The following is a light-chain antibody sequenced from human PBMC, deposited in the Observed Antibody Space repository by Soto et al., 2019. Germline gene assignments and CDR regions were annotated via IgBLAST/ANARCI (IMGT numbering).Light chain of an antibody. CDR2: EVN. J-gene: IGLJ3*02. V-gene: IGLV2-14*01. CDR1: SSDVGGLNY. Sequence: HSALTQPASVSGSPGQSITISCTGTSSDVGGLNYVSWFQQHPGKAPKLIIYEVNRWPSGVSNRFSGSKSGNTASLTVSGLQAEDEADYYCSSYTYSSTWVFGGGTKLTVL. CDR3: SSYTYSSTWV.